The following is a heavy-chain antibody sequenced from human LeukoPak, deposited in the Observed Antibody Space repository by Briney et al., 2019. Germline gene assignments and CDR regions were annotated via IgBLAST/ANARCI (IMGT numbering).Heavy chain of an antibody. CDR2: INPNSGGT. J-gene: IGHJ4*02. D-gene: IGHD3-10*01. CDR1: GYTFTGYY. Sequence: GASVKVSCKASGYTFTGYYMHWVRQAPGQGLEWMGWINPNSGGTNYAQKFQGRVTMTRDTSISTAYMELCRLRSDDTAVYYCARDEGTFGELYRIWGQGTLVTVSS. V-gene: IGHV1-2*02. CDR3: ARDEGTFGELYRI.